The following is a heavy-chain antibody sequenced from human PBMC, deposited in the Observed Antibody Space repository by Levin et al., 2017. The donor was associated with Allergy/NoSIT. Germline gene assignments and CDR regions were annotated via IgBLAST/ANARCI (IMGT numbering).Heavy chain of an antibody. Sequence: GGSLRLSCAASGFTFSSYGMHWVRQAPGKGLEWVAVIWYDGSNKYYADSVKGRFTISRDNSKNTLYLQMNSLRAEDTAVYYCARGGMTTVTTAFDYWGQGTLVTVSS. D-gene: IGHD4-17*01. J-gene: IGHJ4*02. CDR1: GFTFSSYG. CDR2: IWYDGSNK. CDR3: ARGGMTTVTTAFDY. V-gene: IGHV3-33*01.